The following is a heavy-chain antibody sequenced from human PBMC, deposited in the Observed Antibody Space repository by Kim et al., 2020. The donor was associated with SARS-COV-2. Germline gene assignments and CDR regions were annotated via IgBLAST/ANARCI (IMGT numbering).Heavy chain of an antibody. D-gene: IGHD3-22*01. V-gene: IGHV1-18*04. J-gene: IGHJ4*02. Sequence: ASVKVSCKVSGYNFSKYGITWVRQAPGQGLEWMGWISAHNGNTIYAEDFKARVTLTTDTSTNTGYMELRRLTSDDTAVYFCARDASLFDSSGYYFVDSDYYLHYWGQGTLITVS. CDR1: GYNFSKYG. CDR3: ARDASLFDSSGYYFVDSDYYLHY. CDR2: ISAHNGNT.